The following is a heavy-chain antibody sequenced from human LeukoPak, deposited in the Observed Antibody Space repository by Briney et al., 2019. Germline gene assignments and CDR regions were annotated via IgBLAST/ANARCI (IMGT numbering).Heavy chain of an antibody. Sequence: SQTLSLTCAISGDSVSSNSAAWNWIRQSPSRGLEWLGRTYYRSKWYNDYAVSVKSRITINPDTSKNQFSLQLNSVTPEDTAVYYCARDTLAMVRGSVDWFDPWGQGTLVTVSS. J-gene: IGHJ5*02. D-gene: IGHD3-10*01. CDR3: ARDTLAMVRGSVDWFDP. CDR1: GDSVSSNSAA. CDR2: TYYRSKWYN. V-gene: IGHV6-1*01.